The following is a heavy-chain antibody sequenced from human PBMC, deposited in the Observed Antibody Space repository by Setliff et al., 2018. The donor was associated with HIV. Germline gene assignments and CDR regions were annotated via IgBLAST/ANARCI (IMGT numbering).Heavy chain of an antibody. D-gene: IGHD3-22*01. CDR3: ARDNYDSRCYFFGY. V-gene: IGHV4-39*02. J-gene: IGHJ4*02. CDR1: GGSISSSSYY. Sequence: SETLSLTGTVPGGSISSSSYYWCGIRQPPGKGLEWIGNIYYSGSTYYNPSLKSRLTISKDTSKNHFSLQLSSVTAADTAVYYCARDNYDSRCYFFGYWGQGTLVTVSS. CDR2: IYYSGST.